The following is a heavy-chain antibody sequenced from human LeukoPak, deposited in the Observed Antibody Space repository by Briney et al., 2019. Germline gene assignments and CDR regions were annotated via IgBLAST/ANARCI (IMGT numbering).Heavy chain of an antibody. J-gene: IGHJ6*03. V-gene: IGHV3-21*01. Sequence: GGSLRLSCAASGFTFSTYNMNWVRQAPGKGLEWVSSISSSSSYIYYADSVKGRFTISRDNAKNSLYLQVNSLRAEDTAVYYCARNKLGISEKYMDVWGKGTTVTISS. CDR1: GFTFSTYN. CDR2: ISSSSSYI. CDR3: ARNKLGISEKYMDV. D-gene: IGHD7-27*01.